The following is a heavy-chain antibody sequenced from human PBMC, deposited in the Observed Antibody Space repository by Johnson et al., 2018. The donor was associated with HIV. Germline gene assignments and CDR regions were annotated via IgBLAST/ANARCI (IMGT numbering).Heavy chain of an antibody. V-gene: IGHV3-30*02. CDR1: GFTFSRFG. CDR3: AKDLNPDNWNPDAFDM. J-gene: IGHJ3*02. Sequence: QVQLVESGGGVVQPGGSLRLSCVASGFTFSRFGMHWVRQAPGKGLEWVAFIRYDGSDKYYADSVKGRFTISRDNSKNTLYLQMNSLRAEDTAVYYCAKDLNPDNWNPDAFDMWGQGTMVTVSS. D-gene: IGHD1-20*01. CDR2: IRYDGSDK.